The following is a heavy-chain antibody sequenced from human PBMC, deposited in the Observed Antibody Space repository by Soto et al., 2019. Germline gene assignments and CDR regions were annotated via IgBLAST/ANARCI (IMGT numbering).Heavy chain of an antibody. CDR2: ISARGGSS. D-gene: IGHD3-10*01. CDR1: GFYFNSSA. CDR3: GNGSIEYRASGDN. V-gene: IGHV3-23*01. J-gene: IGHJ4*02. Sequence: EVQLLESGGGVVQPGGSLRLSCTGSGFYFNSSAMVWVRQAPGKGLVWVSDISARGGSSYFADSVKGRFSISRDNSKNVESLAINCLRAEDTAIYFGGNGSIEYRASGDNCGQGTLVLASS.